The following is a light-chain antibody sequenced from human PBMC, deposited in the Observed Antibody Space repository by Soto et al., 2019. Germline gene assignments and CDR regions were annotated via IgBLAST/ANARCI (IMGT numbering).Light chain of an antibody. J-gene: IGKJ1*01. CDR2: GAS. Sequence: EIVMTQSPATLSVSPGERATLSCRASQSVSSNLAWYQQKPGQAPRLLIYGASTRATGIPARFSGSGSGTDFTLTISCLQSEDFATYYCQQYETFSGTFGPGTKVDI. V-gene: IGKV3D-15*01. CDR1: QSVSSN. CDR3: QQYETFSGT.